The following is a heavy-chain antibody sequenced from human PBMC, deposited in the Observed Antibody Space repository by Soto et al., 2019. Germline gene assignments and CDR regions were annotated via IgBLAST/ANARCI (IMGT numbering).Heavy chain of an antibody. CDR1: GCTFSDYY. CDR2: ISSSSSYT. Sequence: PGGSLRLSCAASGCTFSDYYMSWIRQAPGKGLEWVSYISSSSSYTNYADSVKGRFTISRDNAKNSLYLQMNSLRAEDTAVYYCARGSMVRGVGPPYYYYVMDVWGQGTTVTVSS. D-gene: IGHD3-10*01. V-gene: IGHV3-11*05. CDR3: ARGSMVRGVGPPYYYYVMDV. J-gene: IGHJ6*02.